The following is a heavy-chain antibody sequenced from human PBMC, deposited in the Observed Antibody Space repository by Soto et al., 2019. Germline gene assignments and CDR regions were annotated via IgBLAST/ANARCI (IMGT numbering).Heavy chain of an antibody. J-gene: IGHJ6*02. CDR3: ARRGVAARPDYYGMDV. CDR1: GYSFTSYW. Sequence: PGESLKISCKGSGYSFTSYWIGWVRQMPVKGLEWMGIIYPGDSDTRYSPSFQGQVTISADKSISTAYLQWSSLKASDTAMYYCARRGVAARPDYYGMDVWGQGTTVTVSS. D-gene: IGHD6-6*01. CDR2: IYPGDSDT. V-gene: IGHV5-51*01.